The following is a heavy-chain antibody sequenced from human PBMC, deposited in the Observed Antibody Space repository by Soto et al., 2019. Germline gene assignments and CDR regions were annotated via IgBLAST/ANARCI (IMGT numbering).Heavy chain of an antibody. J-gene: IGHJ6*03. CDR3: ARLGGDYVNGYYYYYMGV. D-gene: IGHD4-17*01. CDR1: GGSISSSGYY. Sequence: SETPSLTCTVSGGSISSSGYYWGWIRQPPGKGLEWIGTIYYSGSTYYNPSLKSRVTISVDTSKNQFSLKLSSVTAADTAVYYCARLGGDYVNGYYYYYMGVWNKGAMVTVSS. CDR2: IYYSGST. V-gene: IGHV4-39*01.